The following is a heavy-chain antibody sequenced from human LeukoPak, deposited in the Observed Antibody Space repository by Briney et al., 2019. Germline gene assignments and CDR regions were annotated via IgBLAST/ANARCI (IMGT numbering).Heavy chain of an antibody. D-gene: IGHD2-15*01. V-gene: IGHV3-21*01. CDR2: ISTSSSYI. J-gene: IGHJ4*02. CDR3: ARDGYCSGGSCYSDPLNS. CDR1: RFTFSSYN. Sequence: GGSLRLSCAASRFTFSSYNMKWVRQAPGKGLEWVSSISTSSSYIYYADSVKGRFTISRDNAKNSLNLQMNSLRAEDTAVYYCARDGYCSGGSCYSDPLNSWGQGTLVTVSS.